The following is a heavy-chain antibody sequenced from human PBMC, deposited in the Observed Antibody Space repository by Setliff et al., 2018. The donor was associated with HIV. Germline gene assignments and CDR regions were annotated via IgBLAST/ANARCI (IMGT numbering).Heavy chain of an antibody. J-gene: IGHJ1*01. CDR3: ATDPGYSSTWYSESFQH. CDR2: FDPEDGET. D-gene: IGHD6-13*01. CDR1: GGTLSSYA. Sequence: ASVKVSCKAPGGTLSSYAISWVRQAPGKGLEWMANFDPEDGETFYAQRFQGRLTMTEDTSTDTAYMELSSLRSDDTAMYYCATDPGYSSTWYSESFQHWGQGTVVTVSS. V-gene: IGHV1-24*01.